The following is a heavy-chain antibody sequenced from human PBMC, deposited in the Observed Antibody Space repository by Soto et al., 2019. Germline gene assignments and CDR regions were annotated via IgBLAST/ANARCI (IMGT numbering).Heavy chain of an antibody. Sequence: QVQLQESGPGLVKPSQTLSLTCTVSGGSISSGGYYWSWIRQHPGKGLEWIGYLYYSGSTYYNPSLQGRVTMSGVTAKNQFSLKLRAVTAAGTAVYCCASGVGHWGQGTLVTVCS. J-gene: IGHJ4*02. V-gene: IGHV4-31*03. CDR1: GGSISSGGYY. D-gene: IGHD1-26*01. CDR2: LYYSGST. CDR3: ASGVGH.